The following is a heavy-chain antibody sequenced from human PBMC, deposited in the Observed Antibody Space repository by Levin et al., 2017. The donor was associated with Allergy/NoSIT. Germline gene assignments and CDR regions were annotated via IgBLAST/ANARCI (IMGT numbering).Heavy chain of an antibody. V-gene: IGHV3-66*02. CDR3: ARDRSAATAYYFDC. J-gene: IGHJ4*02. CDR1: GFTVSSNY. Sequence: PGGSLRLSCAASGFTVSSNYMSWVRQAPGKGLEWVSIIYSGGSTYYADSVKGRFTISRDNSKNILYLQMNSLRPEDTAVYYCARDRSAATAYYFDCWGQGTLVTVSS. D-gene: IGHD6-25*01. CDR2: IYSGGST.